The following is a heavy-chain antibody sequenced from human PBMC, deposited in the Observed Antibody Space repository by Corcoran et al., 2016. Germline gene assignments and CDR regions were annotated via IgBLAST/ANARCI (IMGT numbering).Heavy chain of an antibody. Sequence: QVQLVESGGGVVQPGKSLRLSCVASGFIFSSYGMHWVRQAPGKGLEWVAVISYDGSDKYYADSVKGRFTISRDNSKNTLYLHMNSLSTEEPELYYVARRTGRMTRGMDYWGQGTLVTVSS. CDR1: GFIFSSYG. CDR2: ISYDGSDK. V-gene: IGHV3-30*03. J-gene: IGHJ4*02. D-gene: IGHD4-17*01. CDR3: ARRTGRMTRGMDY.